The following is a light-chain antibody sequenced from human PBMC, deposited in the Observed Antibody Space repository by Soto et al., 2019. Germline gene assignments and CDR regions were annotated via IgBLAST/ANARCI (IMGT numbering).Light chain of an antibody. CDR1: SSDVGGYNY. Sequence: QSALTQPRSVSGSPGQSVTISCTGTSSDVGGYNYVSWYQHQPGKAPKLMINDVSERPSGVPDRFSGSKFGNTASLTISGLQAEDEADYYCCSYAGTYSFVFGTGTKLTVL. CDR2: DVS. V-gene: IGLV2-11*01. J-gene: IGLJ1*01. CDR3: CSYAGTYSFV.